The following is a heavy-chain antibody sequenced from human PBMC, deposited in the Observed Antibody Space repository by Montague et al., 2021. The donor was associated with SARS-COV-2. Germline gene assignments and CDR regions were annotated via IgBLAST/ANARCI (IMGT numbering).Heavy chain of an antibody. J-gene: IGHJ4*02. CDR2: VTTSGTT. Sequence: SETLSLTCAVSGGSITGFSWSWVRQPAGKGLEWIGRVTTSGTTNYSTSLRSRVTMSVDTSKTQFSLNLNSVTAADTAIYYCARTPNRPFSVDSWGQGTLVTVSS. V-gene: IGHV4-4*07. CDR3: ARTPNRPFSVDS. CDR1: GGSITGFS. D-gene: IGHD6-6*01.